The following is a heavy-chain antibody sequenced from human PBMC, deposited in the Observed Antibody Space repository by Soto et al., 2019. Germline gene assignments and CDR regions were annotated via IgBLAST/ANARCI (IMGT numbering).Heavy chain of an antibody. CDR3: AKDQAYYDFWSGYSMDY. CDR1: GFTFSSYA. D-gene: IGHD3-3*01. CDR2: ISGSGGST. J-gene: IGHJ4*02. V-gene: IGHV3-23*01. Sequence: PGGSLRLSCAASGFTFSSYAMSWVRQAPGKGLEWVSAISGSGGSTYYADSVEGRFTISRDNSKNTLYLQMNSLRAEDTAVYYCAKDQAYYDFWSGYSMDYWAQGTLVTVSS.